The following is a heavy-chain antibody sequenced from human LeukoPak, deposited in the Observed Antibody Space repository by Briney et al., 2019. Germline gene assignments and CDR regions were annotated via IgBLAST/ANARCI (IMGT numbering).Heavy chain of an antibody. V-gene: IGHV4-4*07. CDR3: VREHPVAIAPDY. CDR2: IYSTGST. CDR1: GGSISGYY. J-gene: IGHJ4*02. Sequence: SETLSLTCTVSGGSISGYYWSSIRQSAGKGLEWIGRIYSTGSTNYNPSLKSRVTMSVDTSKNQFSLKLTSATAADTAVYYCVREHPVAIAPDYWGQGILVTVSS. D-gene: IGHD5-12*01.